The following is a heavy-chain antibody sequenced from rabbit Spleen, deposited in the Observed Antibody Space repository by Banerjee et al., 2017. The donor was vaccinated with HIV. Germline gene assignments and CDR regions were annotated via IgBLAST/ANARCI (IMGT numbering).Heavy chain of an antibody. V-gene: IGHV1S45*01. Sequence: QEQLKESGGGLVQPGGSLKLSCKVSGFDFSTNGVSWVRQAPGKGLEWIACIDTGSSGNTYYASWAKGRFSISKTSSTTVTLQMTSLAAADTATYFCARAGSKNSYIPDYLALWGQGTLVTVS. CDR3: ARAGSKNSYIPDYLAL. CDR2: IDTGSSGNT. J-gene: IGHJ3*01. CDR1: GFDFSTNG. D-gene: IGHD4-2*01.